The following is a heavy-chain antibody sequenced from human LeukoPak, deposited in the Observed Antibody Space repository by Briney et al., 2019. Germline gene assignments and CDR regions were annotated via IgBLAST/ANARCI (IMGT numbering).Heavy chain of an antibody. D-gene: IGHD3-22*01. CDR1: GASVRSGTQS. CDR2: IHPGGRT. J-gene: IGHJ4*02. Sequence: SDTLSLTCAVSGASVRSGTQSWNWIRRPPGRGLEWIGSIHPGGRTYYNPSLRSRVTISEDTSKSQFSLELRSVVAADTAVYYCARETSSGSGYYFDYWGQGTLVTVSS. CDR3: ARETSSGSGYYFDY. V-gene: IGHV4-61*01.